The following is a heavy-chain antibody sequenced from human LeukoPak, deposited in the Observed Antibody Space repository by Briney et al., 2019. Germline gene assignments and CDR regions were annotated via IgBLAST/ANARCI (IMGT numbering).Heavy chain of an antibody. CDR1: GFTFSSFA. J-gene: IGHJ4*02. CDR3: AKVAHDSGSYYPDY. D-gene: IGHD3-10*01. CDR2: ISNSGGST. Sequence: GGSLSLSCAGSGFTFSSFAMSWVRQAPGKGLEWVSGISNSGGSTYYADSVKGRFTISRDNSKNTLYLQMNSLRDEDTAVYYCAKVAHDSGSYYPDYWGQGTLVTVSS. V-gene: IGHV3-23*01.